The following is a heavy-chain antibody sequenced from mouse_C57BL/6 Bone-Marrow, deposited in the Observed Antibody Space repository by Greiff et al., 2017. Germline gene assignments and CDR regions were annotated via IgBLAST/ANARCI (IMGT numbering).Heavy chain of an antibody. CDR2: LDPSDSYT. CDR1: GYTFTSYW. V-gene: IGHV1-69*01. J-gene: IGHJ3*01. Sequence: QVQLQQPGAELVMPGASVKLSCKASGYTFTSYWMHWVKQRPGQGLEWIGELDPSDSYTNYNQKFKGKSTVTVDKSSSTAYMQLSSLTSEDSAVYYCAREGYDYPWFAYWGQGTLVTVSA. CDR3: AREGYDYPWFAY. D-gene: IGHD2-4*01.